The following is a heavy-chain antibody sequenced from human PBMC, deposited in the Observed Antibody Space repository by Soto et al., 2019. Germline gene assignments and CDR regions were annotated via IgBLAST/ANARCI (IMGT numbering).Heavy chain of an antibody. V-gene: IGHV3-23*01. CDR3: AKARGRTWYEDY. CDR2: ISGSGNTT. J-gene: IGHJ4*02. D-gene: IGHD6-13*01. Sequence: EVQLLESGGGLVQPGGSLRLSCAASGFTFSSYAMTWVRQAPGKGLEWVSSISGSGNTTYYADSVKGRFTISRGSSKNTLYLQMNSLRPEDTAVYYCAKARGRTWYEDYWGQGTLVTVSS. CDR1: GFTFSSYA.